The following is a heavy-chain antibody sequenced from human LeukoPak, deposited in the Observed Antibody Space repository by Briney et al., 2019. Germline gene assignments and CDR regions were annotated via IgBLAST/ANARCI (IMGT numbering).Heavy chain of an antibody. Sequence: ASVKVSCKASGYTFTGYYMHWVRQAPGQGLEWMGWNNPNSGGTNYAQKFQGRVTMTRDTSISTAYMELSRLRSDDTAVYYCARDPRVVPAGTYYYYYYMDVWGKGTTVTVSS. CDR2: NNPNSGGT. CDR1: GYTFTGYY. D-gene: IGHD2-2*01. CDR3: ARDPRVVPAGTYYYYYYMDV. V-gene: IGHV1-2*02. J-gene: IGHJ6*03.